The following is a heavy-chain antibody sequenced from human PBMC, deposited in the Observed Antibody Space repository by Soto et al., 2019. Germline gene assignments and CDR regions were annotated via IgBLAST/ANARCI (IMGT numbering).Heavy chain of an antibody. D-gene: IGHD6-6*01. Sequence: QVQLVESGGGVVQPGRSLRLSCAASGFTFSSYGMHWVRQAPGKGLEWVAVISYDGSNKYYADSVKGRFTISRDNSKNTLYQKMNSLRAENTTVYYGAKDQIAARPVGLTDYWGQGTLVTVSS. J-gene: IGHJ4*02. CDR3: AKDQIAARPVGLTDY. V-gene: IGHV3-30*18. CDR1: GFTFSSYG. CDR2: ISYDGSNK.